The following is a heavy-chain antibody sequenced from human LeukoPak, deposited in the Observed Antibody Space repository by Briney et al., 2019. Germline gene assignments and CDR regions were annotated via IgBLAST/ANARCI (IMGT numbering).Heavy chain of an antibody. V-gene: IGHV3-23*01. CDR3: AKIRPLDSSSWSHGDY. D-gene: IGHD6-13*01. CDR1: GFTFSSYA. CDR2: ISGSGDST. J-gene: IGHJ4*02. Sequence: GGSLRLSCAASGFTFSSYAMSWVRQAPGKGLEWVSAISGSGDSTYYGDSVKGRFTISRDNSKNTLYLQMYSLRAEDTAVYYCAKIRPLDSSSWSHGDYWGQGTLVTVSS.